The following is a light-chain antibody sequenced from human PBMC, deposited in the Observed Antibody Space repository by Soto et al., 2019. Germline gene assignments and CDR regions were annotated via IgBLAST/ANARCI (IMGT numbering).Light chain of an antibody. Sequence: DIQLTQSPSFLSASVGDRVTITSRASQGISSYLAWYQQNPGKDPKLLIYAASTLQSRVPSRFSGSGSGTEFTLTIRCLEPEDFATYYCQQLNSYPLTFGGGTNVEIK. CDR3: QQLNSYPLT. CDR2: AAS. V-gene: IGKV1-9*01. CDR1: QGISSY. J-gene: IGKJ4*01.